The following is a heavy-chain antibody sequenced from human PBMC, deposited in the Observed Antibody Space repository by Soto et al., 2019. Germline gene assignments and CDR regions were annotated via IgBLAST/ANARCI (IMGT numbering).Heavy chain of an antibody. J-gene: IGHJ4*02. D-gene: IGHD5-12*01. CDR1: GFTFSSYA. CDR3: ARGRDGYKLDY. V-gene: IGHV3-30-3*01. CDR2: ISYDGSNK. Sequence: QVQLVESGGGVVQPGRSLRLSCAASGFTFSSYAMHWVRQAPGKGLEWVAVISYDGSNKYYADSVKGRFTISRDNSKNTLDLQMNSLRAEDTAVYYCARGRDGYKLDYWGQGTLVTVSS.